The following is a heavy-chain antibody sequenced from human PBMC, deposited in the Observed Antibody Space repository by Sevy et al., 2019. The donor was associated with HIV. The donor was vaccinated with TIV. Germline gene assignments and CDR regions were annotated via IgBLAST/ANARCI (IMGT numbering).Heavy chain of an antibody. V-gene: IGHV5-51*01. D-gene: IGHD3-22*01. CDR3: ARTISTHEYDSSGYSDGFDY. Sequence: GESLKISCKGSGYSFTSYWIGWVRQMPGKGLEWMGIIYPGDSDTRYSPSLQGQVTISADKSTSTAYLQWSSLKASDTAMYYCARTISTHEYDSSGYSDGFDYWGQGTLVTVSS. J-gene: IGHJ4*02. CDR1: GYSFTSYW. CDR2: IYPGDSDT.